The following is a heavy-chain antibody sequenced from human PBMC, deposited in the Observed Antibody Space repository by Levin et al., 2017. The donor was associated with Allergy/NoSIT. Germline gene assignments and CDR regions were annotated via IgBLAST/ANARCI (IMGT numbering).Heavy chain of an antibody. CDR1: GGSISSRSYY. Sequence: SETLSLTCTVSGGSISSRSYYWVWLRQPPGQGLEWIGSIYYSGSTYYNPSLKSRVTISADTSKNQFSLRLSSVTAADTAVYYCARSGANCSGGSCYLYYFDYWGQGTLVTVSS. CDR2: IYYSGST. D-gene: IGHD2-15*01. V-gene: IGHV4-39*01. J-gene: IGHJ4*02. CDR3: ARSGANCSGGSCYLYYFDY.